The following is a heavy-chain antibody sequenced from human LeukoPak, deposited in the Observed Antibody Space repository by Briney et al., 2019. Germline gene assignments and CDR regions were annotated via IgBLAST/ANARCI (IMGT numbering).Heavy chain of an antibody. J-gene: IGHJ1*01. D-gene: IGHD3-22*01. CDR2: ITPNADRT. CDR3: AIMHGYYDGSGYWVQ. V-gene: IGHV3-23*01. CDR1: GFTFSSYG. Sequence: GGSLRLSCAASGFTFSSYGMSWVRQAPGEGLEWVSFITPNADRTSYADSVEGRFTISRDNPRNTLYMQMNSLRDEDTALYYCAIMHGYYDGSGYWVQWGQGTLVTVSS.